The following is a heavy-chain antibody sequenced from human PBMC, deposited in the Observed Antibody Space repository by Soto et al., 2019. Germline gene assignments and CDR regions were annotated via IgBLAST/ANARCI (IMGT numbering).Heavy chain of an antibody. CDR2: IIPIFGTA. J-gene: IGHJ4*02. CDR3: AREGGGESGIVATMNFDY. D-gene: IGHD5-12*01. Sequence: QVQLVQSGAEVTKPGSSVKVSCKASGGTFSSYAISWVRQAPGQGLEWMGGIIPIFGTANYAQKFQGRVTITADEATSIAYMELSSLRSEDPAEYYGAREGGGESGIVATMNFDYWGQGTLVTVSS. V-gene: IGHV1-69*01. CDR1: GGTFSSYA.